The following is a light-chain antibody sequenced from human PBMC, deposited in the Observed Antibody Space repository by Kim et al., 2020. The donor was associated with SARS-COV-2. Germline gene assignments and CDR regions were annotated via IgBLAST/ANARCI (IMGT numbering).Light chain of an antibody. CDR1: QSVGTY. V-gene: IGKV3-11*01. J-gene: IGKJ5*01. Sequence: VVRQSPATLSLSPGERATLSCRASQSVGTYLAWYQQKPGQAPRLLIYDASKRATGIPARFRGSGSGTDFTLTIGTLEPADSAVYYCRQRGNFGQGTQLEIK. CDR2: DAS. CDR3: RQRGN.